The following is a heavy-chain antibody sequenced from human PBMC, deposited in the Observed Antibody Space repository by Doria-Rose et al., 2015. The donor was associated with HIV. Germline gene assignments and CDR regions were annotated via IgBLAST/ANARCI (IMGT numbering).Heavy chain of an antibody. V-gene: IGHV3-33*01. D-gene: IGHD3-22*01. CDR3: ARDRADYYDSSGSDAFDI. J-gene: IGHJ3*02. Sequence: TFSSYGMHWVRQAPGKGLEWVAVIWYDGSNKYYADSVKGRFTISRDNSKNTLYLQMNSLRAEDTAVYYCARDRADYYDSSGSDAFDIWGQGTMVTVSS. CDR2: IWYDGSNK. CDR1: TFSSYG.